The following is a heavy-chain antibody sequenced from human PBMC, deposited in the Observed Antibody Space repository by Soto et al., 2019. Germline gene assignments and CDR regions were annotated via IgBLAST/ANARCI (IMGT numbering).Heavy chain of an antibody. V-gene: IGHV1-18*01. Sequence: ASVKVSCKASGYTFTSYGISWVRQAPGQGLEWMGWISAYNGNTNYAQKLQGRVTMTTDTSTSTAYMELRSLRPDDPAVYYCARDRTEDSLHQDPRCQFDYWGQGTLVTVSS. CDR1: GYTFTSYG. D-gene: IGHD3-22*01. CDR3: ARDRTEDSLHQDPRCQFDY. J-gene: IGHJ4*02. CDR2: ISAYNGNT.